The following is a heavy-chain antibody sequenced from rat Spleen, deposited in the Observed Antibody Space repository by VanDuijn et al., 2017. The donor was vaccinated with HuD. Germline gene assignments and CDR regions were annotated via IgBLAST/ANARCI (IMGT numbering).Heavy chain of an antibody. CDR3: ARRGYDGSYQIPYWYIDF. CDR1: GFTFSDYF. V-gene: IGHV5-25*01. CDR2: ITTTGGTT. Sequence: EVQLVESGGGLVQPGRSLKLSCAASGFTFSDYFMAWVRQAPTKGLEWVASITTTGGTTYYRDSVKGRFTVSRDNAKSTLYLQMDSLRSEDTATYHCARRGYDGSYQIPYWYIDFWGPGTMVTVSS. D-gene: IGHD1-12*02. J-gene: IGHJ1*01.